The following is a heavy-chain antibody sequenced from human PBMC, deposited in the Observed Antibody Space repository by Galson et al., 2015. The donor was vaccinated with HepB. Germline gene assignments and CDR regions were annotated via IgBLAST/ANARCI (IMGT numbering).Heavy chain of an antibody. CDR3: AKDLSSGWSRTNGFAH. V-gene: IGHV3-23*01. CDR1: GFIFSSSG. D-gene: IGHD6-19*01. CDR2: ISATSDGT. Sequence: SLRLSCAASGFIFSSSGMDWLRQAPGKGLEWVSFISATSDGTCYADSLKGRVTISRDNSKNTRHLQMNSLRAEDTAVYYCAKDLSSGWSRTNGFAHWGQGILVTVSS. J-gene: IGHJ4*02.